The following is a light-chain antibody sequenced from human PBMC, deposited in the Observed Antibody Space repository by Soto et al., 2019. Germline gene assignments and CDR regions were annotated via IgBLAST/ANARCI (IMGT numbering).Light chain of an antibody. V-gene: IGKV3-11*01. CDR3: HQRQSWPRT. CDR2: QTS. J-gene: IGKJ1*01. Sequence: EIVLTQSPATLSSFPGDRVTLSCRASQNINTRLAWYQHRPGQAPRLLIYQTSIRAAGIPARFSASGTGTDFTITISDVQPEDFAVYYCHQRQSWPRTFGQGTKVDI. CDR1: QNINTR.